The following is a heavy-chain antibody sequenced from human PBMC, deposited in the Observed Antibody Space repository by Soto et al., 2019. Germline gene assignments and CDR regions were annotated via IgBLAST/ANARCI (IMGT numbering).Heavy chain of an antibody. CDR2: IDSDGSST. CDR1: GFTFSRFW. J-gene: IGHJ5*02. CDR3: ARVGGCNWFDT. Sequence: EVQLVESGGGLVQPGGSLRLSCAASGFTFSRFWMHWVRQAPGKGLLWVSRIDSDGSSTNYADSVKGRFTVSRDNAKNTLYLQMNSLRAEDTAVYYCARVGGCNWFDTWGQGTLVTVSS. V-gene: IGHV3-74*01.